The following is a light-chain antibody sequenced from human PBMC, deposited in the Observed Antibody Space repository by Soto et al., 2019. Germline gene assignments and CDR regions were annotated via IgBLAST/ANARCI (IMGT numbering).Light chain of an antibody. J-gene: IGKJ4*01. CDR2: KAS. CDR3: QQSYSTPLT. CDR1: QSISDW. Sequence: DIQMTQSPSTLSASVGDRVDITCRASQSISDWLAWYQQKPGKAPNLLIYKASSLQSGVPSRFSGSGSGTDFTLTISSLQPEDFATYYCQQSYSTPLTFGGGTKVDIK. V-gene: IGKV1-39*01.